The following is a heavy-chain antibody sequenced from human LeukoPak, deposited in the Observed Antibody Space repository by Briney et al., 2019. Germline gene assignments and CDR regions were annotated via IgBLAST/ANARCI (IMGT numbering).Heavy chain of an antibody. CDR1: GGSISNYY. J-gene: IGHJ5*02. D-gene: IGHD3-10*01. Sequence: SETLSLTCTVSGGSISNYYWSWIRQPAGKGLEWIGRIHISGTTNYNPSLKSRVTISVDTSKNQFSLKLSSVTAADTAVYYCARDAEWFGELQNWFDPWGQGTLVTVSS. CDR2: IHISGTT. V-gene: IGHV4-4*07. CDR3: ARDAEWFGELQNWFDP.